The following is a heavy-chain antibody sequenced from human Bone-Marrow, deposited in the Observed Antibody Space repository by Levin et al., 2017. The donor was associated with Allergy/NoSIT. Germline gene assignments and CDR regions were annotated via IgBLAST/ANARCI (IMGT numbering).Heavy chain of an antibody. CDR2: ISSSSSTI. CDR3: ARDQRKKSSGWSNYYYYYYMDV. CDR1: GFTFSSYS. J-gene: IGHJ6*03. V-gene: IGHV3-48*01. Sequence: GGSLRLSCAASGFTFSSYSMNWVRQAPGKGLEWVSYISSSSSTIYYADSVKGRFTISRDNAKNSLYLQMNSLRAEDTAVYYCARDQRKKSSGWSNYYYYYYMDVWGKGTTVTVSS. D-gene: IGHD6-19*01.